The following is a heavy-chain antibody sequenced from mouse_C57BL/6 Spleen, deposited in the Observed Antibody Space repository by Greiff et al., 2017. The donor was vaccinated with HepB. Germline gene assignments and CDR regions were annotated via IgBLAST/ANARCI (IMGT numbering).Heavy chain of an antibody. CDR1: GFTFSSYG. J-gene: IGHJ2*01. D-gene: IGHD3-1*01. CDR3: ARQTGRAWDY. Sequence: EVKLMESGGDLVKPGGSLKLSCAASGFTFSSYGMSWVRQTPDKRLEWVATISSGGSYTYYPDSVKGRFTISRDNAKNTLYLQMSSLKSEDTAMYYCARQTGRAWDYWGQGTTLTVSS. CDR2: ISSGGSYT. V-gene: IGHV5-6*01.